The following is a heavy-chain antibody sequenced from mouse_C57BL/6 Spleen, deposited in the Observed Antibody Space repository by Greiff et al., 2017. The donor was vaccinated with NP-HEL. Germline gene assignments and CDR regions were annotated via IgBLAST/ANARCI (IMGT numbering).Heavy chain of an antibody. CDR1: GFTFTDYY. Sequence: EVHLVESGGGLVQPGGSLSLSCAASGFTFTDYYMSWVRQPPGKALEWLGFIRNKANGYTTEYSASVKGRFTISRDNSQSILYLQMNALRAEDSATYYCARCLSSPYYAMDYWGQGTSVTVSS. V-gene: IGHV7-3*01. CDR3: ARCLSSPYYAMDY. CDR2: IRNKANGYTT. J-gene: IGHJ4*01. D-gene: IGHD6-5*01.